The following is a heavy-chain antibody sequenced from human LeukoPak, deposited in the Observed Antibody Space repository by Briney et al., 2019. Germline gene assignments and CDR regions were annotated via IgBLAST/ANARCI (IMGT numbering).Heavy chain of an antibody. J-gene: IGHJ5*02. V-gene: IGHV4-39*01. D-gene: IGHD2-2*01. Sequence: SETLSLTCTVSGGSISSSSYYWGWIRQPPGKGLEWIGSIYYSGSTYYNPSLKSRVTISVDTSKNQFSLKLSSVTAADTAVYYCARQRYCSSTSCRTNWFDPWGQGTLVTVSP. CDR1: GGSISSSSYY. CDR2: IYYSGST. CDR3: ARQRYCSSTSCRTNWFDP.